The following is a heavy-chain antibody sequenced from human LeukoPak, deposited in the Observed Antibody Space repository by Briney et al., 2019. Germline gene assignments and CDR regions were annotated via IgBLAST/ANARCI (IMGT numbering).Heavy chain of an antibody. V-gene: IGHV4-34*01. Sequence: NPSETLSLSCAVYGGSFRGYYWSWIRQPPGKGLEWIGEINHSGSTNYNPSLKSRVTISVDTSKNQFSLKLSSVTAADTAVYYCARGPRLQYYGSGSYSFDYWGQGTLVTVSS. D-gene: IGHD3-10*01. J-gene: IGHJ4*02. CDR2: INHSGST. CDR3: ARGPRLQYYGSGSYSFDY. CDR1: GGSFRGYY.